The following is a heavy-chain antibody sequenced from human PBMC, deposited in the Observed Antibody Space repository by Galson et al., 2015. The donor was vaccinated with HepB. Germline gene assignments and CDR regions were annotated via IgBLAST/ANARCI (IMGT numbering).Heavy chain of an antibody. CDR1: GFTFSTSV. D-gene: IGHD6-19*01. CDR3: AREGYSSGWAGTFDI. CDR2: ISHDESNK. V-gene: IGHV3-30-3*01. J-gene: IGHJ3*02. Sequence: SLRLSCAASGFTFSTSVMHWVRQAPGKGLEWVALISHDESNKAYADSVKGRFTISRDDSKNTLYLQMNSLRSEDTAVYHCAREGYSSGWAGTFDIWGQGTMVTVSS.